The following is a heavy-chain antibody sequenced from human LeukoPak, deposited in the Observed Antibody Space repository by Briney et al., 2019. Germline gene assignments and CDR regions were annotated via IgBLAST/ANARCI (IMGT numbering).Heavy chain of an antibody. Sequence: GGSLRLSCAASGFTFSSYAMSWVHQAPGKGLEWVSAISGSGGSTYYADSVKGRFTISRDNSKNTLYLQMNSLRAEDTAVYYCAKATFFSGSYFYFDYWGQGTLVTVSS. V-gene: IGHV3-23*01. CDR2: ISGSGGST. CDR3: AKATFFSGSYFYFDY. D-gene: IGHD1-26*01. J-gene: IGHJ4*02. CDR1: GFTFSSYA.